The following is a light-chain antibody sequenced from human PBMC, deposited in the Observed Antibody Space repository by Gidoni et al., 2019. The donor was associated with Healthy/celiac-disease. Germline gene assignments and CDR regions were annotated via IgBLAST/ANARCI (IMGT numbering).Light chain of an antibody. CDR1: QGISSY. J-gene: IGKJ2*01. V-gene: IGKV1-9*01. Sequence: DIKLTQSPSFLSASVGDRVTITCWASQGISSYLAWYQQKPGKAPKLLIYAASTLQSGVPSRFRGSGSGTEFSLTISSLQPEDFATYYCQQPRSFGQGTKLEIK. CDR3: QQPRS. CDR2: AAS.